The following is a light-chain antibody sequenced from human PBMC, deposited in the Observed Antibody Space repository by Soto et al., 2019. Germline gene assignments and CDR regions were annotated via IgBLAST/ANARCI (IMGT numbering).Light chain of an antibody. CDR1: SIDVGGYNY. CDR2: DVS. Sequence: QSALTQPASVSGSPGQSITISCTGTSIDVGGYNYVSWYQQHPGKAPKLMIYDVSNRPSGVSNRFSGSKSGNTASLTISGLQAEDEADYYCSSYTSSSTLYVFGIGTKLTVL. CDR3: SSYTSSSTLYV. J-gene: IGLJ1*01. V-gene: IGLV2-14*01.